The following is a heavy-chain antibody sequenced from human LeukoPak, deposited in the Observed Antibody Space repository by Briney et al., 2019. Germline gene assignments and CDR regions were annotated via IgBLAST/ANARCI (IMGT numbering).Heavy chain of an antibody. D-gene: IGHD1-14*01. V-gene: IGHV4-59*01. Sequence: PSETLSLTCTVSGGSISSYYWSWIRQPPGKGLEWIGYIYYSGSTNYNPSLKSRVTISVDTSKNQFSLKLSSVTAADTAVYYCAREAVGRNRNYFDYWGQGTLVTVSS. CDR1: GGSISSYY. CDR2: IYYSGST. CDR3: AREAVGRNRNYFDY. J-gene: IGHJ4*02.